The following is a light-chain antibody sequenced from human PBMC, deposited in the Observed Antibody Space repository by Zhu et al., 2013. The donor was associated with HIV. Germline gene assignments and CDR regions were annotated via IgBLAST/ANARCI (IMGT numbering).Light chain of an antibody. CDR1: QSVSSSY. J-gene: IGKJ4*01. CDR3: QQYGSSPLT. CDR2: GAS. Sequence: EIVLTQSPGTLSLSPGERATLSCRAGQSVSSSYLAWYQQKPGQAPRLLIYGASSRATGVPDRFSGSGSGTDFILTISRLEPEDFAVYYCQQYGSSPLTFGGGTKVEIK. V-gene: IGKV3-20*01.